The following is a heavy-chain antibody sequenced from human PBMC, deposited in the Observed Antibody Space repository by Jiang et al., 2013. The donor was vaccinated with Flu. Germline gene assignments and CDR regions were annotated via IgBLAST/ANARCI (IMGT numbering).Heavy chain of an antibody. J-gene: IGHJ4*02. CDR3: ARAIFYDSSGSEFNY. D-gene: IGHD3-22*01. Sequence: GLVKPSETLSLTRTVSGGSINTYYWSWIRQPPGKGLEWIGYVYYSGSTNYNPSLKSRVTISVDTSKNQFSLKLSSVTAADTAVYYCARAIFYDSSGSEFNYWGQGTLVTVSS. CDR1: GGSINTYY. CDR2: VYYSGST. V-gene: IGHV4-59*01.